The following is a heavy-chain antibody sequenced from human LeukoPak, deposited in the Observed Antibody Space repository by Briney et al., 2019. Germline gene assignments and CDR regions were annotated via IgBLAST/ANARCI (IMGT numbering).Heavy chain of an antibody. J-gene: IGHJ4*02. CDR2: INPNSGGT. D-gene: IGHD6-19*01. V-gene: IGHV1-2*02. CDR3: ARGQGIAVAGNPFDY. CDR1: GYTFTGYY. Sequence: ASVKVSCKASGYTFTGYYMHWVRQAPGQGLEWMGWINPNSGGTNYAQKFQGRVTMTRGTSISTAYMELSRLRSDDTAVYYCARGQGIAVAGNPFDYWGQGTLVTVSS.